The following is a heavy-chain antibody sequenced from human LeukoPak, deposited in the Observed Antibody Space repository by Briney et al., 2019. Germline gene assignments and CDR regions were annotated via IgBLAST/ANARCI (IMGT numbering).Heavy chain of an antibody. J-gene: IGHJ4*02. CDR1: GFSFNKYW. Sequence: GGSLRLSCEASGFSFNKYWMHWVRQVPGKGPVWVSRINSDGSTTNYADSVKGRFSISRDNAKSIMYLQMNSLSVEDTAVYYCARGGDGSNSLINYWGQGTLVTVSS. CDR2: INSDGSTT. V-gene: IGHV3-74*01. D-gene: IGHD5-24*01. CDR3: ARGGDGSNSLINY.